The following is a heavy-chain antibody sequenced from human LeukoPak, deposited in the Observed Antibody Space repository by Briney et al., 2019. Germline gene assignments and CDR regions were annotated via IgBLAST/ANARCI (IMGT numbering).Heavy chain of an antibody. D-gene: IGHD1-1*01. V-gene: IGHV4-39*07. CDR1: GGSISKSGYY. J-gene: IGHJ4*02. CDR3: ARDGSDNWGQFDF. Sequence: SETLSLTCTVSGGSISKSGYYWGWIRQPPGKGLEWIANIYYSGSTYYNPSLQSRVAISVDTSKNQFFLNLRSVTAADSAVYYCARDGSDNWGQFDFWGQGALVTVSS. CDR2: IYYSGST.